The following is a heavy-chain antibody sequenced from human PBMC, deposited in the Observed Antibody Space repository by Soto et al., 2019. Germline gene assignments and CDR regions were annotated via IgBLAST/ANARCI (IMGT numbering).Heavy chain of an antibody. D-gene: IGHD6-13*01. CDR1: GYTFTSYA. J-gene: IGHJ4*02. CDR3: ARVLGIAAAGTLYYFAY. CDR2: INAGNGNT. Sequence: ASVKVSCKASGYTFTSYAMHWVRQAPGQRLEWMGWINAGNGNTKYSQKFQGRVTITRDTSASTAYMELSSLRSEDTAVYYCARVLGIAAAGTLYYFAYWGQGTLVTVSS. V-gene: IGHV1-3*01.